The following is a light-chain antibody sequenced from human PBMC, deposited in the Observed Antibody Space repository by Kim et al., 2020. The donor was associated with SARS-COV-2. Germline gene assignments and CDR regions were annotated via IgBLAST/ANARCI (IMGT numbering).Light chain of an antibody. Sequence: DIQMTQSPSTLSASVGDRVTMTCRASQTINSWLAWYQQKPGKAPKLLIYTASTLQNGVPSRFSGSKSGTEYTLTISSLQPDDFATYYCQHYNGYPLTFGGRAKVDIK. CDR2: TAS. CDR1: QTINSW. J-gene: IGKJ4*01. CDR3: QHYNGYPLT. V-gene: IGKV1-5*03.